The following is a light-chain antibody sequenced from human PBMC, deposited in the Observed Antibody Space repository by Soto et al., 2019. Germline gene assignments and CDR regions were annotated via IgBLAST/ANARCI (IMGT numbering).Light chain of an antibody. J-gene: IGLJ1*01. CDR3: SSYTAFTTYV. Sequence: QSALTQPASVSGSPGQSITISCTGTNSDVGAYSYVSWYQQYPGKAPKLLIYDVGARPSGISDRFSGSKSGNTASLTISGLQAEDEADCYCSSYTAFTTYVFGSGTKLTVL. CDR1: NSDVGAYSY. CDR2: DVG. V-gene: IGLV2-14*03.